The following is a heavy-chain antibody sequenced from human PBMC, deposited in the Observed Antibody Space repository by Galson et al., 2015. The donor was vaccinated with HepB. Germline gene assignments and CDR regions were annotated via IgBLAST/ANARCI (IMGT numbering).Heavy chain of an antibody. Sequence: SVKVSCKASGFTFDNYYMHWVRQAPGQGLEWMGLINPTDDSIDYAQKFQGRVAVTRDTSASTVYMELISLRSEDTAIYYCAKEGAYGGNPGKHFDYWGQGTLVTVSS. CDR2: INPTDDSI. D-gene: IGHD4-23*01. J-gene: IGHJ4*02. CDR3: AKEGAYGGNPGKHFDY. CDR1: GFTFDNYY. V-gene: IGHV1-46*02.